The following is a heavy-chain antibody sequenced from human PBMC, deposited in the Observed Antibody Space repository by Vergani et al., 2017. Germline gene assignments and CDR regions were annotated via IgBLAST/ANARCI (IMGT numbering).Heavy chain of an antibody. V-gene: IGHV5-51*01. D-gene: IGHD3-9*01. CDR1: GYSFTSYW. CDR3: ARALYYDILTGYYGGAFDI. CDR2: IYPGDSDT. J-gene: IGHJ3*02. Sequence: EVQLVQSGAEVKKPGESLRISCKGSGYSFTSYWISWVRQMPGKGLEWMGIIYPGDSDTRYSPSFQGQVTISADKSISTAYLQWSSLKASDTAMYYCARALYYDILTGYYGGAFDIWGQGTMVTVSS.